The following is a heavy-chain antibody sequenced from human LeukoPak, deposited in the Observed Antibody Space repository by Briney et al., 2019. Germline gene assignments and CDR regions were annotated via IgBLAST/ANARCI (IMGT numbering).Heavy chain of an antibody. J-gene: IGHJ4*02. CDR1: GFTFSNYW. CDR3: ARDPYVSNFDY. V-gene: IGHV3-7*03. Sequence: GGSLRLSCAASGFTFSNYWMSWVRQAPGKGPEWMGNIKEDGSETYYVDSVKGRSTISRDNAQNSLYLHMHSLRVEDTAVYYCARDPYVSNFDYWGQGTLVTVSS. CDR2: IKEDGSET. D-gene: IGHD3-10*02.